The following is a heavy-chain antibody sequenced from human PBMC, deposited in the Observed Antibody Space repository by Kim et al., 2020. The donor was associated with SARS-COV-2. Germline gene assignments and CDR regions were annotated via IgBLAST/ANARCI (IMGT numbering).Heavy chain of an antibody. Sequence: GGSLRLSCAASGFTFSSYSMNWVRQAPGKGLEWVSYISSSSSTIYYADSVKGRFTISRDNAKNSLYLQMNSLRDEDTAVYYCARDFRFGSWYLPNFDYWGQGTLVTVSS. J-gene: IGHJ4*02. CDR1: GFTFSSYS. CDR3: ARDFRFGSWYLPNFDY. D-gene: IGHD6-13*01. V-gene: IGHV3-48*02. CDR2: ISSSSSTI.